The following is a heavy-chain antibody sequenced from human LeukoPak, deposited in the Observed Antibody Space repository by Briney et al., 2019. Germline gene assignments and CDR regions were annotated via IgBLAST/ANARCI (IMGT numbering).Heavy chain of an antibody. V-gene: IGHV3-23*01. CDR1: GFTFRSHA. J-gene: IGHJ4*02. CDR2: IYENGGTT. Sequence: GGSLRLSCVGSGFTFRSHAMSWVRQAPEKGLEFVSGIYENGGTTYYADSVKGRFSISRDNSKNTLYLQMNSLRAEDTAVYYCARDREAYYYDSSGYLPDYWGQGTLVTVSS. CDR3: ARDREAYYYDSSGYLPDY. D-gene: IGHD3-22*01.